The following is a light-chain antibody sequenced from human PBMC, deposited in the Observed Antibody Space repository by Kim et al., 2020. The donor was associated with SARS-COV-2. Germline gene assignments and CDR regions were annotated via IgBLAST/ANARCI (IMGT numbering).Light chain of an antibody. CDR1: SLRSYY. CDR3: NSRDRGGNHGI. Sequence: ALGQTVTITCQGDSLRSYYASWYQQRPGQAPLHVISNKDNRPSGSPDRFSGSSSGNTASLTITGAQAEDEADYYCNSRDRGGNHGIFGGGTQLTVL. J-gene: IGLJ2*01. CDR2: NKD. V-gene: IGLV3-19*01.